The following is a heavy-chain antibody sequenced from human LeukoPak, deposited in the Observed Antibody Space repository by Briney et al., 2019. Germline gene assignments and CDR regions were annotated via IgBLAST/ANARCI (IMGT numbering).Heavy chain of an antibody. CDR3: ARVGQQYASASDI. CDR2: IYYSGST. J-gene: IGHJ3*02. CDR1: GGSISSSSYY. V-gene: IGHV4-39*07. D-gene: IGHD1/OR15-1a*01. Sequence: PSETLSLTCTVSGGSISSSSYYWGWIRQPPGKGLEWIGSIYYSGSTYYNPSLKSRVTISVDTSKNQFSLKLSSVTAADTAVYYCARVGQQYASASDIWGQGTMVTVSS.